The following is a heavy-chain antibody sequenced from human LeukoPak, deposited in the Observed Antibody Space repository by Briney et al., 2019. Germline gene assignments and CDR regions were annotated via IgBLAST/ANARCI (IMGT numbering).Heavy chain of an antibody. D-gene: IGHD6-13*01. J-gene: IGHJ3*02. CDR2: IIPIFGTA. V-gene: IGHV1-69*13. Sequence: ASVKVSCKASGGTFSSYAIGWVRQAPGQGLEWMGGIIPIFGTANYAQKFQGRVTITADESTSTAYMELSSLRSEDTAVYYCARDSSSGDAFDIWGQGTMVTVSS. CDR3: ARDSSSGDAFDI. CDR1: GGTFSSYA.